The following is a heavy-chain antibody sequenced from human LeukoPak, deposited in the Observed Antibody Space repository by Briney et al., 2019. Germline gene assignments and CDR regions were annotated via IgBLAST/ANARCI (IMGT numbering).Heavy chain of an antibody. J-gene: IGHJ6*03. Sequence: ASVKVSCNISGDTFTTYDINWVRQATGQGLEWMGWMNPKSGNTVYALKFQGRLTLTRDISISTAYMELSSLRSEDTAVYFCARAITIFDYYYMDVWGKGTTVTVS. CDR1: GDTFTTYD. V-gene: IGHV1-8*01. CDR3: ARAITIFDYYYMDV. D-gene: IGHD3-3*01. CDR2: MNPKSGNT.